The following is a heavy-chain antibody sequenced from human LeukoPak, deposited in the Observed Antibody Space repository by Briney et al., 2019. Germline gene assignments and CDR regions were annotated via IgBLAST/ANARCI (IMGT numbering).Heavy chain of an antibody. CDR2: IYSGGST. CDR1: GFNFNNYW. D-gene: IGHD1-14*01. Sequence: GGSLRLSCAASGFNFNNYWMSWLRQAPGKGLEWVSVIYSGGSTYYADSVKGRFTISRDNSKNTLYLQMNSLRVEDTAVYYCARGRPHFDYWGQGTLVTVSS. V-gene: IGHV3-53*01. CDR3: ARGRPHFDY. J-gene: IGHJ4*02.